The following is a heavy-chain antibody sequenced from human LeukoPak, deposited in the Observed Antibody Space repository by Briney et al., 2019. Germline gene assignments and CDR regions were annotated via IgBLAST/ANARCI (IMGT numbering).Heavy chain of an antibody. CDR3: ARHVTMVRGVIITLGYYMDV. V-gene: IGHV4-34*01. CDR1: GGSFSGYY. D-gene: IGHD3-10*01. J-gene: IGHJ6*03. Sequence: NTPETLSLTCAVYGGSFSGYYWSWIRQPPGKGLEWIGEINHSGSTNYNPSLKSRVTISVDTSKNQFSLKLSSVTAADTAVYYCARHVTMVRGVIITLGYYMDVWGKGTTVTISS. CDR2: INHSGST.